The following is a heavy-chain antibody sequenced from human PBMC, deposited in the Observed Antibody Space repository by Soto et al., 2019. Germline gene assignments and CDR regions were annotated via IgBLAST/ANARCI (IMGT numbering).Heavy chain of an antibody. D-gene: IGHD2-15*01. V-gene: IGHV4-31*02. Sequence: QVQLQESGPGLVKPSQTLSLTCTISGGSIRSGGYYWTWIRQYPGKGLEWIGFIYFDGATFYNPSLRRRVTMSVDESKNQFSVRLSSVTAADTALYFGAGERGDMAGTRDVEYWGQGTLVTVSS. J-gene: IGHJ4*02. CDR3: AGERGDMAGTRDVEY. CDR1: GGSIRSGGYY. CDR2: IYFDGAT.